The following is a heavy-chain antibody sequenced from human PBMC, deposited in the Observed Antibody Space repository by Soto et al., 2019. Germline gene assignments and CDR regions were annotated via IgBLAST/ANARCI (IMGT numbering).Heavy chain of an antibody. V-gene: IGHV3-48*02. Sequence: PGGSLRLSCAASACTFTTFSINWVRQAPGKGLEWVSYISSSGGAIYYADSVKGRFTISRDNTQNSLYLQMNSLRDADTAVYYCARGGIATALDYWGHGTLVTVSS. CDR2: ISSSGGAI. D-gene: IGHD6-13*01. CDR3: ARGGIATALDY. CDR1: ACTFTTFS. J-gene: IGHJ4*01.